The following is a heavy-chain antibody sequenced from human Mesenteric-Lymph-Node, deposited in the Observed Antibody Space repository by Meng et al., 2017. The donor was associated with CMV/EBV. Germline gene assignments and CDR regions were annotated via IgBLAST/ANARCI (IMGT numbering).Heavy chain of an antibody. V-gene: IGHV3-48*03. CDR3: ANSRYCSIISCYDTVYYYYGLDV. CDR2: ISGTATTI. J-gene: IGHJ6*02. D-gene: IGHD2-2*01. CDR1: GFTFSSYE. Sequence: GGSLRLSCVTSGFTFSSYEMNWVRQAPGRGLECVSFISGTATTIYYADSVRGRFTISRDNARNTLYLQMNSLSAEDTGIYYCANSRYCSIISCYDTVYYYYGLDVWGQGTTVTVSS.